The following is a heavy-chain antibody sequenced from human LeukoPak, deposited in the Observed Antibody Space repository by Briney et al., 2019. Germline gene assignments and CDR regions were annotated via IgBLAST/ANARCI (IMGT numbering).Heavy chain of an antibody. CDR3: ARARFGYNRGPFDY. V-gene: IGHV3-30-3*01. Sequence: PGRSLRLSCAASGFTFSNYAIHWVRQAPGKGLEWVAFISYDGSNKHYADSVEGRFTISRDNSNNTLYLQMNSLRPEDTAVYYCARARFGYNRGPFDYWGQGILVTVSS. CDR1: GFTFSNYA. D-gene: IGHD5-24*01. J-gene: IGHJ4*02. CDR2: ISYDGSNK.